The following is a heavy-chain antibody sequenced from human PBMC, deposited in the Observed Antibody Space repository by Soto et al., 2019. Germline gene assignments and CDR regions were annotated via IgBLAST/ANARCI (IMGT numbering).Heavy chain of an antibody. Sequence: SSVKVSCKASGGTFSSYAISWVRQAPGQGLEWMGGIIPIFGTANYAQKFQGRVTITADESTSTAYMELSSLRSEDTAVYYCARVFYYYGSGSTPYYYYGMDVWGQGTTVSVSS. CDR2: IIPIFGTA. CDR1: GGTFSSYA. D-gene: IGHD3-10*01. V-gene: IGHV1-69*13. CDR3: ARVFYYYGSGSTPYYYYGMDV. J-gene: IGHJ6*02.